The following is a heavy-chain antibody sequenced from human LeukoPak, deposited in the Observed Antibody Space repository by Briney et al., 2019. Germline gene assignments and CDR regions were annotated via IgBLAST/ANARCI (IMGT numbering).Heavy chain of an antibody. Sequence: SQTLSLTCTVSGGSISSGGYYWSWIRQPPGKGLEWIGYIYHSGSTYYNPSLKSRVTISVDRSKNQFSLKLSSVTAADTAVYYCARNPFSSSPWGFDYWGQGTLVTVSS. V-gene: IGHV4-30-2*01. CDR3: ARNPFSSSPWGFDY. D-gene: IGHD6-6*01. J-gene: IGHJ4*02. CDR2: IYHSGST. CDR1: GGSISSGGYY.